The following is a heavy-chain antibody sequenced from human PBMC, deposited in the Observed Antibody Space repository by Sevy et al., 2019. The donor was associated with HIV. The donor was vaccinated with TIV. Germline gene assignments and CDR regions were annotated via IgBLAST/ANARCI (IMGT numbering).Heavy chain of an antibody. V-gene: IGHV3-23*01. CDR1: GFNFNNYA. D-gene: IGHD3-3*01. Sequence: GGSLRLSCAAAGFNFNNYAMTWVRQARGKGLEWVSGISFSGSKTYYAESVKGRFSISRDPSKNTLYLQMNNVRVEDTAVYFCAKTPFMDFWNDYYSFYFDFWGQGTLVTVSS. J-gene: IGHJ4*02. CDR3: AKTPFMDFWNDYYSFYFDF. CDR2: ISFSGSKT.